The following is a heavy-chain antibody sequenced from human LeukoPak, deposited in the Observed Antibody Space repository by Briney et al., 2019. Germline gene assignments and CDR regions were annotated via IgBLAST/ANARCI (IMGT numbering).Heavy chain of an antibody. CDR3: ARGIQLWFDY. V-gene: IGHV4-38-2*01. CDR1: GYSISSGHY. D-gene: IGHD5-18*01. Sequence: SETLSPTCAVSGYSISSGHYWGWIRQPPGKGLEWIGNIYHSGSTYYNPSLKSRVTISVDTSKNQFSLKLSSVTAADTAVYYCARGIQLWFDYWSQGTLVSVSS. J-gene: IGHJ4*02. CDR2: IYHSGST.